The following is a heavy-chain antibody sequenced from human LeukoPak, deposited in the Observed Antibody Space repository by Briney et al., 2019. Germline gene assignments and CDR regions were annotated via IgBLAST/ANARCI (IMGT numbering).Heavy chain of an antibody. J-gene: IGHJ6*02. CDR3: ARAVYSSGWYSYYYYYGMDV. CDR1: GFTFSSYA. CDR2: ISYDGSNK. V-gene: IGHV3-30*04. Sequence: GGSLRLSCAASGFTFSSYAMHWVRQAPGKGLEWVAVISYDGSNKYYAGSVKGRFTISRDNSKNTLYLQMNSLRAEDTAVYYCARAVYSSGWYSYYYYYGMDVWGQGTTVTVSS. D-gene: IGHD6-19*01.